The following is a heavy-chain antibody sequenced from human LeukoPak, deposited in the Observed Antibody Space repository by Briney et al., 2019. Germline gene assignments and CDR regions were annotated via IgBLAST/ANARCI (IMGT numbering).Heavy chain of an antibody. J-gene: IGHJ5*02. CDR2: IYTSGST. Sequence: PSETLSLTCTVSGGSISSGSYYWSWIRQPAGKGLEWIGRIYTSGSTNYNPSLKSRVTISVDTSKNQFSLKLSSVTAADTAVYYCARHHIVVVPAAIFCWFDPWGQGTLVTVSS. V-gene: IGHV4-61*02. CDR3: ARHHIVVVPAAIFCWFDP. CDR1: GGSISSGSYY. D-gene: IGHD2-2*01.